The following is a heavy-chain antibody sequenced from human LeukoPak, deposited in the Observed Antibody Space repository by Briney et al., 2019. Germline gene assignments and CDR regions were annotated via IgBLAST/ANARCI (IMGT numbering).Heavy chain of an antibody. Sequence: GASVKVSCKASGYTFTGYYMRWVRQAPGQGLEWMGWINPNSGGTNYAQKFQGRVTMTRDTSISTAYMELSRLRSDDTAVYYCARTAVVVAATSIAFDIWGQGTMVTVSS. J-gene: IGHJ3*02. CDR2: INPNSGGT. D-gene: IGHD2-15*01. V-gene: IGHV1-2*02. CDR3: ARTAVVVAATSIAFDI. CDR1: GYTFTGYY.